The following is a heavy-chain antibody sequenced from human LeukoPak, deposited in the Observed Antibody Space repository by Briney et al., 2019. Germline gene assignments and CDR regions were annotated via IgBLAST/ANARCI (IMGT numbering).Heavy chain of an antibody. Sequence: GGSLRLSCAASGFTFSSYGTHWVRQAPGKGLEWVAVISYDGSNKYYADSVKGRLTISRDNSKNTLYLQMNSLRAEDTAVYYCAKGDLDTAMAVDYWGQGTLVTVSS. V-gene: IGHV3-30*18. D-gene: IGHD5-18*01. J-gene: IGHJ4*02. CDR2: ISYDGSNK. CDR1: GFTFSSYG. CDR3: AKGDLDTAMAVDY.